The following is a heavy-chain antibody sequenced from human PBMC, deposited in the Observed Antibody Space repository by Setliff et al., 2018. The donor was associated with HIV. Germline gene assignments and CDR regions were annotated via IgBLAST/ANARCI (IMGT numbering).Heavy chain of an antibody. CDR2: IHPNTGST. J-gene: IGHJ3*01. Sequence: ASVKVSCKTSRYTFTAYYIYWVRQAPGHGLELMGRIHPNTGSTNYLQEFQGRVTITRDTSMSTVYMALTGLTSDDTAVYYCAKQGYSDSLYAFDVWGQGTMVTVSS. V-gene: IGHV1-2*06. CDR3: AKQGYSDSLYAFDV. CDR1: RYTFTAYY. D-gene: IGHD1-26*01.